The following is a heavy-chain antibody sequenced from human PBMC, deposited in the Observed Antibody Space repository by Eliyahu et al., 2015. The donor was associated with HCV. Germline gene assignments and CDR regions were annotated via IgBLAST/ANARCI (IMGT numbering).Heavy chain of an antibody. CDR1: GFTFSSYA. CDR3: ARGAVAGTFFDY. J-gene: IGHJ4*02. V-gene: IGHV3-30-3*01. D-gene: IGHD6-19*01. CDR2: ISYDGSNK. Sequence: QVQLVESGGGVVQPGRSLRLSCAASGFTFSSYAMHWVRQAPGKGLEWVAVISYDGSNKYYADSVKGRFTISRDNSKNTLYLQMNSLRAEDTAVYYCARGAVAGTFFDYWGQGTLVTVSS.